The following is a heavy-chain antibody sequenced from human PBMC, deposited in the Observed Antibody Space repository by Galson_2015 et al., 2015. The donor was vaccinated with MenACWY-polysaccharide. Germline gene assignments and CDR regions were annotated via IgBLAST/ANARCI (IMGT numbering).Heavy chain of an antibody. CDR2: ISAGNGRT. CDR3: ARDSENLDY. Sequence: VKVSCKAFGYIFTNYAMHWVRQAPGQSFEWMGWISAGNGRTEYSQKFQGRVTITRDTSASTAYMEVSSLRSEDTAVYYCARDSENLDYWGQGTLVTVSP. CDR1: GYIFTNYA. D-gene: IGHD6-19*01. V-gene: IGHV1-3*01. J-gene: IGHJ4*02.